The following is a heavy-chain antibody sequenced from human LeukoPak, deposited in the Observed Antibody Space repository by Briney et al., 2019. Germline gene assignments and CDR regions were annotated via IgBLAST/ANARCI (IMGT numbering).Heavy chain of an antibody. D-gene: IGHD2-15*01. CDR1: GFTFNTYS. CDR3: VRVHCSGGGCYQRNDGLEI. J-gene: IGHJ3*02. Sequence: GGSLRLSCAASGFTFNTYSMNWVRQAPGKGLEWVSSISVDSNHLYYVDSLRRRFTVSRDNTKNSLYLQMNSLRAEDTAVYYCVRVHCSGGGCYQRNDGLEIWGQGTMVTVSS. CDR2: ISVDSNHL. V-gene: IGHV3-21*01.